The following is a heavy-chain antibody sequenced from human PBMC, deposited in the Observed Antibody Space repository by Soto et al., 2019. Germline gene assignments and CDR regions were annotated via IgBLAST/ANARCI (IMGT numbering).Heavy chain of an antibody. CDR2: INAGSGNT. J-gene: IGHJ6*02. CDR3: ASKIFCNPWCGNAMDV. D-gene: IGHD2-8*01. CDR1: GFVFTHYG. Sequence: QVLLVQSGAEVRKPGASVKVSCKASGFVFTHYGVHWVRLAPGQRLEWMGWINAGSGNTKYSESFQGRVSITRDTSATTVPMELGSLTPEDTAVYFCASKIFCNPWCGNAMDVGGQGTTVTVSS. V-gene: IGHV1-3*01.